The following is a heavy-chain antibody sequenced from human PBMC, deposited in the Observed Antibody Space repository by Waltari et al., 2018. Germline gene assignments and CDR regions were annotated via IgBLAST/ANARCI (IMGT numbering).Heavy chain of an antibody. V-gene: IGHV4-30-2*01. J-gene: IGHJ4*02. Sequence: QLQLQESGSGLVKPSQTLSLTCAVSGGSISSGTYSWSWIRQPPGRGPEWIGNIYHSGSTYYNPSRKSRVTISVDRSKNQFSLKVNSVTAADTAVYFCARGGDNNPHFDYWGQGTLVTVSS. CDR2: IYHSGST. CDR3: ARGGDNNPHFDY. D-gene: IGHD4-17*01. CDR1: GGSISSGTYS.